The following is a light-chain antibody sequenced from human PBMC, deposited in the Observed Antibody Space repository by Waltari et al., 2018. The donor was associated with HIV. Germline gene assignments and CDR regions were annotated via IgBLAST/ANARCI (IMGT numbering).Light chain of an antibody. J-gene: IGLJ2*01. Sequence: QSVLTQPPSVSEGPGQEVIISCSGRRSNIGVNAVNWYQHLPGKPPKLLVFYSAVLASVVSDRFSGSRSGTSASLAITGLQSDDEGLYYCAAWDDSLNVVVFGGGTKLSVL. CDR1: RSNIGVNA. V-gene: IGLV1-36*01. CDR3: AAWDDSLNVVV. CDR2: YSA.